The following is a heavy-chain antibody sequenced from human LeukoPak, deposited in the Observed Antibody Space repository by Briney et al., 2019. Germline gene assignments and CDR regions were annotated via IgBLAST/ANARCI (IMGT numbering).Heavy chain of an antibody. Sequence: SAKVSCKASGGTFSSYAISWVRQAPGQGLEWMGGIIPIFGTANYAQKFQGRVTITTDESTSTAYMELSSLRSEDTAVYYCAREGQMVTPGEDAFDIWGQGTMVTVSS. CDR2: IIPIFGTA. V-gene: IGHV1-69*05. J-gene: IGHJ3*02. CDR1: GGTFSSYA. CDR3: AREGQMVTPGEDAFDI. D-gene: IGHD4-23*01.